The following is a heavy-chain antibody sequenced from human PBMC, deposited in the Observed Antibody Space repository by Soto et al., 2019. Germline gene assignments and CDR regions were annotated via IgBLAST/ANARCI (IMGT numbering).Heavy chain of an antibody. J-gene: IGHJ5*02. V-gene: IGHV4-39*01. CDR3: ARHHPYYYYSSGYYVPGMFYP. CDR2: IYYSGNT. CDR1: GGSINSSITYS. Sequence: SETLSLTCTVSGGSINSSITYSWGWIRQPPGKGLEWIGSIYYSGNTHYNPSLKSRVTISVDTSKNQFSLKLNFVTAADTAVYYCARHHPYYYYSSGYYVPGMFYPRGHRTLVTVSS. D-gene: IGHD3-22*01.